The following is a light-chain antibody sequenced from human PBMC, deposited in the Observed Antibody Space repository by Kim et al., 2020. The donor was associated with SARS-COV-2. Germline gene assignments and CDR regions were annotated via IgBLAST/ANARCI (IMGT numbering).Light chain of an antibody. CDR3: CSYAGSSTWV. V-gene: IGLV2-23*02. Sequence: GNSITISCTGTSSDVGSYNLVSWYQQHPGKAPKLMIYEVSKRPSGVSNRFSGSKSGNTASLTISGLQAEDEADYYCCSYAGSSTWVFGGGTQLTV. J-gene: IGLJ3*02. CDR1: SSDVGSYNL. CDR2: EVS.